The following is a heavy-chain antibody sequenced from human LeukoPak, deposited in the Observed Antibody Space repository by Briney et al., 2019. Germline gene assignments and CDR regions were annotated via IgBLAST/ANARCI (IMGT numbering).Heavy chain of an antibody. CDR3: ASAAAYYYYLYMDV. V-gene: IGHV3-20*04. Sequence: PGGSLRLSCAASGFTFEADGMSWVRQAPGKGLEWVSGINWNGDSTGYTDSVKGRFTISRDNAKNALYLQMNSLRAEDTALYYCASAAAYYYYLYMDVWGKGTTVIVSS. D-gene: IGHD6-13*01. CDR2: INWNGDST. J-gene: IGHJ6*03. CDR1: GFTFEADG.